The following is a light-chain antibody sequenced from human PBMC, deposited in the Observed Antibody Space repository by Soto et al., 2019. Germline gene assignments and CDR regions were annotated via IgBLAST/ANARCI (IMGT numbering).Light chain of an antibody. CDR2: DAS. Sequence: EIVLTQSPGTLSLSPGDGATLSCRASQSVRSYLAWYQQKPGQAPRLLIYDASNRATGIPARFSGSGSGTDFTLTISRLEPEDFAVYYCQHYGSLPPYNFGRGTKVDIK. CDR1: QSVRSY. CDR3: QHYGSLPPYN. V-gene: IGKV3-20*01. J-gene: IGKJ2*01.